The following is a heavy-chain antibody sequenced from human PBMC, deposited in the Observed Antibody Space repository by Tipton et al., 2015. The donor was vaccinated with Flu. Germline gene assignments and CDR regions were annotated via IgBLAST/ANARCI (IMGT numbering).Heavy chain of an antibody. CDR1: GYTFTGNY. D-gene: IGHD5-24*01. CDR3: ARSPEGLATPKFDN. Sequence: QMQLVQSGAEVKKPGASLKVSCKTSGYTFTGNYMHWVRQAPGQGLEWMGWINPNSGDTDYAQKFQGRVTMTWDTSITTGYMEISRLRSDDTAVYFCARSPEGLATPKFDNWGQGTLVTVSS. J-gene: IGHJ4*02. CDR2: INPNSGDT. V-gene: IGHV1-2*02.